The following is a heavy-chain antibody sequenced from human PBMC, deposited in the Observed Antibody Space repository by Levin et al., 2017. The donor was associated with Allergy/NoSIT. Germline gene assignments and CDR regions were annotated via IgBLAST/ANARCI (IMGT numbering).Heavy chain of an antibody. CDR2: IYYTGST. CDR1: GGSFSSDEYY. V-gene: IGHV4-30-4*01. J-gene: IGHJ4*02. Sequence: PSETLSLTCTVSGGSFSSDEYYWTWIRQPPGKGLEWIGYIYYTGSTYYNPSLKSRVTISVDTSKKQFSLILSSVPAADTAVHYCATGSKKYSSSWYVKFWGQGSLVTVSS. D-gene: IGHD6-13*01. CDR3: ATGSKKYSSSWYVKF.